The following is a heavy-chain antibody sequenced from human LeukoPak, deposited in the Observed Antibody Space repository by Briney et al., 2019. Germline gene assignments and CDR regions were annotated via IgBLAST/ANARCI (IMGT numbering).Heavy chain of an antibody. CDR3: AKSYDSSGYYQN. Sequence: PGGSLRLSCAASGFTFDDYGMSWVRQAPGKGLEWVSGINWNGGSTGYADSVKGRFTISRDNSKNTLYLQMNSLRAEDTAVYYCAKSYDSSGYYQNWGQGTLVTVSS. V-gene: IGHV3-20*04. CDR1: GFTFDDYG. J-gene: IGHJ4*02. CDR2: INWNGGST. D-gene: IGHD3-22*01.